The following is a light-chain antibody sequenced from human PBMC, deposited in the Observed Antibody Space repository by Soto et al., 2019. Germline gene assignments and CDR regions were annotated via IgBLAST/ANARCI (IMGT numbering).Light chain of an antibody. J-gene: IGLJ2*01. CDR3: QSYDNYNVV. CDR2: EYY. V-gene: IGLV6-57*04. Sequence: LTQPHSVSESPGKTVTISCTRSSGNIASKYVQWYQQRPGSAPSTVIYEYYERPSGVPDRFSGAIDSSSNSASLTISGLKTEDEADYYCQSYDNYNVVFGGGTKVTVL. CDR1: SGNIASKY.